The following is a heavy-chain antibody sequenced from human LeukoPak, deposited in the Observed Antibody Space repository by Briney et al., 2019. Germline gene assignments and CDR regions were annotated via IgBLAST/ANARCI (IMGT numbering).Heavy chain of an antibody. CDR1: GYSFTSYW. D-gene: IGHD5-12*01. CDR3: ARHLLSFGVGYDLDY. Sequence: GESLKISCKGSGYSFTSYWIGWVRQMPGKGLEWMGIIYPGDSDTRYSPSFQGQVTISADKSISTAYLQWSSLKASDTAVYYCARHLLSFGVGYDLDYWGQGTLVTVSS. CDR2: IYPGDSDT. J-gene: IGHJ4*02. V-gene: IGHV5-51*01.